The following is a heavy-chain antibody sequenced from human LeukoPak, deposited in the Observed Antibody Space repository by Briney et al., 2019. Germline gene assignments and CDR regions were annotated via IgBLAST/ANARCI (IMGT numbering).Heavy chain of an antibody. CDR3: AKDRIAVAGLGGYFDY. CDR2: ISSSGSTI. J-gene: IGHJ4*02. CDR1: GFTFSDYY. V-gene: IGHV3-11*01. Sequence: GGSLRLSCAASGFTFSDYYMSWIRQAPGKGLEWVSYISSSGSTIYYADSVKGRFTISRDNAKNSLYLQMNGLRAEDTALYYCAKDRIAVAGLGGYFDYWGQGTLVTVSS. D-gene: IGHD6-19*01.